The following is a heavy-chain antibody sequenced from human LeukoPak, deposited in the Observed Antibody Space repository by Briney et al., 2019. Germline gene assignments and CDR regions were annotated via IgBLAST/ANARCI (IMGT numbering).Heavy chain of an antibody. V-gene: IGHV4-34*01. D-gene: IGHD2-2*01. CDR3: ARGVVVVVTAAMRFLVSAWFDP. CDR1: GGSFSGYY. CDR2: INHSGST. J-gene: IGHJ5*02. Sequence: SETLSLTCAVYGGSFSGYYWSWIRQPPGKGLEWVWEINHSGSTNFNPSLKSRVTISVDTSNNQFPLKLSSVTAADTAVYYCARGVVVVVTAAMRFLVSAWFDPWGQGTLVTVSS.